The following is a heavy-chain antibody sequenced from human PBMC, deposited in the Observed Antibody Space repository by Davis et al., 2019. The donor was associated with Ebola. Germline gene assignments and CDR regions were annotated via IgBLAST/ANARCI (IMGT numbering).Heavy chain of an antibody. Sequence: MPSETLSLTCTVSGGSISSSSYYWSWIRQPPGKGLEWIGYIYYSGSTYYNPSLKSRVTISVDTSKNQFSLKLSSVTAADTAVYYCARGGRGAFDIWGQGTMVTVSS. V-gene: IGHV4-31*03. CDR3: ARGGRGAFDI. CDR1: GGSISSSSYY. J-gene: IGHJ3*02. CDR2: IYYSGST. D-gene: IGHD3/OR15-3a*01.